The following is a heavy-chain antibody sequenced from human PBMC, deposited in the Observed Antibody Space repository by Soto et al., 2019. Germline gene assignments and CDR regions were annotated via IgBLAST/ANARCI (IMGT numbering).Heavy chain of an antibody. V-gene: IGHV1-69*13. CDR2: IIPIFGTA. D-gene: IGHD2-2*01. CDR3: ARGRDCSSTSCRATYYYYYGMDV. Sequence: SVKVSCKASGGTFSSYAISWVRQAPGQGLEWMGGIIPIFGTANYAQKFQGRVTITADESTSTAYMELSSLRSEDTAVYYCARGRDCSSTSCRATYYYYYGMDVWGQGTTVTSP. CDR1: GGTFSSYA. J-gene: IGHJ6*02.